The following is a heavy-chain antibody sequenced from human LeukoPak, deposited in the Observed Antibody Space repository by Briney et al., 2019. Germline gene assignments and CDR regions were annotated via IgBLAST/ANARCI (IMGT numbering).Heavy chain of an antibody. CDR3: ARARKETMMDLFSRRTKYYFDY. CDR1: GGSISSGGYY. CDR2: IYYNGST. J-gene: IGHJ4*02. D-gene: IGHD3-22*01. Sequence: PSETLSLTCTVSGGSISSGGYYWSWIRQHPGKGLEWIGYIYYNGSTYYNPSLKSRVTISVDTSKNQFSLKLSSVTAADTAVYYCARARKETMMDLFSRRTKYYFDYWGQGTLVTVSS. V-gene: IGHV4-31*03.